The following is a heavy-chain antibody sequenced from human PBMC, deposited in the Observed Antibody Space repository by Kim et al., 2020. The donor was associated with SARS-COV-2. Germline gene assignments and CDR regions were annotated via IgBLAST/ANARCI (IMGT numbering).Heavy chain of an antibody. D-gene: IGHD3-10*02. CDR3: AREHTIFLEGNFDY. CDR2: INPNSGGT. CDR1: GSTFTGYY. Sequence: ACVKVSCPASGSTFTGYYMHWVRQAPGQGLEWMGWINPNSGGTNYAQKFQGRVTMTRDTSISTAYMELSRLRSDDTAVYYCAREHTIFLEGNFDYWGQGTLVTVSS. V-gene: IGHV1-2*02. J-gene: IGHJ4*02.